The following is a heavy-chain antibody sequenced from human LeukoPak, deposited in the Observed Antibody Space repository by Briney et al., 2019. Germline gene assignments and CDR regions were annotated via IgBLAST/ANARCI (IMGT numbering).Heavy chain of an antibody. CDR2: ISGSGGST. D-gene: IGHD3-9*01. Sequence: GGSLRLSCAASGFTFSSYAMSWVRQAPGKGLEWVSAISGSGGSTYYADSVEGRFTISRDNSKNTLYLQMNSLRAEDTAVYYCAKDMDDILTGYSCFDYWGQGTLVTVSS. CDR1: GFTFSSYA. V-gene: IGHV3-23*01. CDR3: AKDMDDILTGYSCFDY. J-gene: IGHJ4*02.